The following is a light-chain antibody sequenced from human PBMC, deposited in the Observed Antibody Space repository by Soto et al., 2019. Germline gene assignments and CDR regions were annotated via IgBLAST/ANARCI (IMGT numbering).Light chain of an antibody. J-gene: IGKJ2*01. V-gene: IGKV3-20*01. Sequence: EIVLTQSPGTLSLSPGERATLSCRASQNVGSNYLAWYQQKPGQAPGLLIYVASNRATGIPDRFSGSGSGTDFTLTISRLEPEDFAVYYCQQYGTSPFTFGQGTKPE. CDR2: VAS. CDR3: QQYGTSPFT. CDR1: QNVGSNY.